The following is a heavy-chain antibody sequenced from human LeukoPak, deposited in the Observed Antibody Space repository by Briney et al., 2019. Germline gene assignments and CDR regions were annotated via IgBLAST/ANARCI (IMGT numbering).Heavy chain of an antibody. CDR3: AREDDGDWFFDY. CDR1: GYTFTSYD. D-gene: IGHD3-9*01. V-gene: IGHV1-8*03. Sequence: ASVKVSCKASGYTFTSYDINWVRQATGHGLEWMGWMNPNSGNTGYAQKFQGRVTITRNTSISTAYMELSSLRSEDTAVYYCAREDDGDWFFDYWGQGTLVTVSS. J-gene: IGHJ4*02. CDR2: MNPNSGNT.